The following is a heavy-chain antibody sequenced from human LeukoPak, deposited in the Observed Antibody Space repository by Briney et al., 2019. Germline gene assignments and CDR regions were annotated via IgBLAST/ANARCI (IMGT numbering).Heavy chain of an antibody. Sequence: SETLSLTCTASGGSISSSSYYWGWIRQPPGKGLEWIGSIYYSGSTYYNPSLKSRVTISVDTSKNQFSLKLSSVTAADTAVYYCARRGNLGQGTLVTVSS. CDR3: ARRGN. J-gene: IGHJ4*02. CDR1: GGSISSSSYY. D-gene: IGHD3-16*01. V-gene: IGHV4-39*01. CDR2: IYYSGST.